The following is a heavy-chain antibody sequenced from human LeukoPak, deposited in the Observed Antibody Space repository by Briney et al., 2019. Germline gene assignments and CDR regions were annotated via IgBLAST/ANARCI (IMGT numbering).Heavy chain of an antibody. CDR3: EAVPRLYASSSPDY. CDR2: IKTDGTTT. CDR1: GFGISSFW. D-gene: IGHD6-6*01. J-gene: IGHJ4*01. V-gene: IGHV3-74*01. Sequence: GGSLRLSCAASGFGISSFWMHWVRQAPGKGLVWVSRIKTDGTTTVYADSVKGRFTISRDNAKNTLYLQMDGAKAQDTGVCAREAVPRLYASSSPDYWGQGTPVTVSS.